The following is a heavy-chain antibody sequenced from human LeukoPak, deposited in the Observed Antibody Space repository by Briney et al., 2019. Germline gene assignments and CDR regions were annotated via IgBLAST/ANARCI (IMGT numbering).Heavy chain of an antibody. D-gene: IGHD6-19*01. Sequence: GSSVKVSCKASGGTFSSYAISWVRQAPGQGLEWMGGIIPIFGTANYAQKFQGRVTITTDESTSTAYMELSSLRSEDTAVYYCARETTLMGYSSGLGFNYWGQGTPVTVSS. V-gene: IGHV1-69*05. CDR2: IIPIFGTA. CDR1: GGTFSSYA. CDR3: ARETTLMGYSSGLGFNY. J-gene: IGHJ4*02.